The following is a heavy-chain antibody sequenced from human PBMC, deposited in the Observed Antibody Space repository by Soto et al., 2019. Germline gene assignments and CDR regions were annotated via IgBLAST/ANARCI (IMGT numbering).Heavy chain of an antibody. Sequence: GESLKISCKGSGYSFTSYWIGWVRQIPGKGLEWMGIIYPGDSDTRYSPSFQGQVTISADKSISTAYLQWSSLKASDTAMYYCARQYYYDSSGYVRGKNWFDPWGQGTLVTVSS. CDR2: IYPGDSDT. J-gene: IGHJ5*02. D-gene: IGHD3-22*01. CDR1: GYSFTSYW. CDR3: ARQYYYDSSGYVRGKNWFDP. V-gene: IGHV5-51*01.